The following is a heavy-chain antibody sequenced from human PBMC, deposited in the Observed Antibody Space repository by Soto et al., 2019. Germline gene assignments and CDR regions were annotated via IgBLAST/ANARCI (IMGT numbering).Heavy chain of an antibody. J-gene: IGHJ4*02. V-gene: IGHV1-18*01. CDR2: ISAYNGNT. CDR3: ARVRDIAVAGKGTLDY. D-gene: IGHD6-19*01. Sequence: QVQLVQSGAEVKKPGASVKVSCKASGYTFTSYGISWVRQAPAQGLERMGWISAYNGNTNYAQKLQGRVTMTTDTSTSTAYMERRSMRSDDTAVYYCARVRDIAVAGKGTLDYWGQGTLVTVSS. CDR1: GYTFTSYG.